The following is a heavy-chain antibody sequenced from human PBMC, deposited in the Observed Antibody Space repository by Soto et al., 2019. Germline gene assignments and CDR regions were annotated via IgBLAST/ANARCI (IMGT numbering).Heavy chain of an antibody. D-gene: IGHD3-3*01. CDR3: AKYSTSGPSRFLDR. CDR1: GFTFSIYA. Sequence: GGSLRLSCAASGFTFSIYAVAWIRQTPGKGLEWVSVIGAGSDGIQYVDSVKGRFSISRDNSKNTLYLHMNSLRAEDTAIYYCAKYSTSGPSRFLDRWGQGTLVTVSS. CDR2: IGAGSDGI. J-gene: IGHJ4*02. V-gene: IGHV3-23*01.